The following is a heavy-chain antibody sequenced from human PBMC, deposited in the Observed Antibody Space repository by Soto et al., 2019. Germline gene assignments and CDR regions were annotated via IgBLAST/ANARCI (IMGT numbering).Heavy chain of an antibody. Sequence: QVQLVQSGAEVKKPGSSVKVSCKAYGGTFSSYAISWVRQAPGQGLEWMGGSIPILGTANYAQKFQGGVTITADDSTSTAYMELSSLRSEDTAVYYCGRPLEHLPDYYYCYGMDVWGQGPTVTVSS. V-gene: IGHV1-69*01. CDR1: GGTFSSYA. D-gene: IGHD1-1*01. CDR2: SIPILGTA. CDR3: GRPLEHLPDYYYCYGMDV. J-gene: IGHJ6*02.